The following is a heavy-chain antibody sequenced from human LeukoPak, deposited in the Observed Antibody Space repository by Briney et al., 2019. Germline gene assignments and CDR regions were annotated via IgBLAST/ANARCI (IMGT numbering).Heavy chain of an antibody. D-gene: IGHD3-3*01. V-gene: IGHV1-2*02. J-gene: IGHJ6*03. CDR1: GYTFSHFG. CDR2: INPNSGGT. CDR3: ARDLTQRITIFGVVNYYYYYMDV. Sequence: ASVKVSCKTSGYTFSHFGITWVRQAPGQGLEWMGWINPNSGGTNYAQKFQGRVTMTRDTSISTAYMELSRLRSDDTAVYYCARDLTQRITIFGVVNYYYYYMDVWGKGTTVTVSS.